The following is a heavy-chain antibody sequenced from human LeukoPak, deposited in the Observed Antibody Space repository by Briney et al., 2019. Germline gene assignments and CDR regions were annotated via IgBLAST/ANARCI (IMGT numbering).Heavy chain of an antibody. CDR2: DYCGGNT. D-gene: IGHD3-10*01. CDR3: ARDHFGSLDS. CDR1: GFSVTTDSYC. Sequence: SETLSLTCTDSGFSVTTDSYCWGWIRQPPGKGLEWIGYDYCGGNTNYDPSLKRRVTISVDTSKNQFSLTLTSVTAADTAVYFCARDHFGSLDSWGQGILVTVSS. V-gene: IGHV4-61*01. J-gene: IGHJ4*02.